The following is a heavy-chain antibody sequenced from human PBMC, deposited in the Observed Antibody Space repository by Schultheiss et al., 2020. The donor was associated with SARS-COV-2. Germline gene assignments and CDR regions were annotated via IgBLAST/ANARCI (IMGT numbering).Heavy chain of an antibody. D-gene: IGHD1-26*01. J-gene: IGHJ4*02. CDR1: GGSISSGGYY. CDR2: IYYSGST. CDR3: ARRVYSGSYGLDY. V-gene: IGHV4-31*03. Sequence: SETLSLTCTVSGGSISSGGYYWSWIRQHPGKGLEWIGYIYYSGSTYYNPSLKSRVTISVDTSKNQFSLKLSSVTAADTAVYYCARRVYSGSYGLDYWGQGTLVTVSS.